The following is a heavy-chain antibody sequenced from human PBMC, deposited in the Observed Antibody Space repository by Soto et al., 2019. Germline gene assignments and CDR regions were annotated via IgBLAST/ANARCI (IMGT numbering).Heavy chain of an antibody. J-gene: IGHJ4*02. V-gene: IGHV1-8*01. CDR3: ATSGGGWYLY. D-gene: IGHD6-19*01. CDR1: GYTFSSYD. Sequence: QVQLVQSGAEVKKPGASVKVSCKASGYTFSSYDINWVRQATGQGLEWMGWLNPNSGDTGYAQKFQGRVTLTRNTSTNIAYIELSSLTSDDTAVYYCATSGGGWYLYWGQGTLVTVSS. CDR2: LNPNSGDT.